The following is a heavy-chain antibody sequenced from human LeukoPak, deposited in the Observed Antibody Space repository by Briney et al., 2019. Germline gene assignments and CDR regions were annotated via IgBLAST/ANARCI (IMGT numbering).Heavy chain of an antibody. V-gene: IGHV3-33*01. CDR1: GFTFSSYG. Sequence: GGSLRLSCAASGFTFSSYGMHWVRQAPGKGLEWVAVIWYDGSNKYYADSVEGRFTISRDNSKNTLYLQMNSLRAEDTAVYYCARDTHGDFGVIGYWGQGTLVTVSS. D-gene: IGHD4-17*01. CDR3: ARDTHGDFGVIGY. CDR2: IWYDGSNK. J-gene: IGHJ4*02.